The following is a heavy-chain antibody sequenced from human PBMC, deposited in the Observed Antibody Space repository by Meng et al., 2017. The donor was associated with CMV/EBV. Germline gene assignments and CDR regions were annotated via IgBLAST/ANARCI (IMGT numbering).Heavy chain of an antibody. D-gene: IGHD5-12*01. J-gene: IGHJ6*02. CDR3: ARVWGKWLPKEYGMDV. CDR2: IIPILGIA. V-gene: IGHV1-69*02. CDR1: GGTFSSYT. Sequence: SVKVSCKASGGTFSSYTISWVRQAPGQGLEWMGRIIPILGIANYAQKFQGRVTITADKSTSTAYMELSSLRSEDTAVYYCARVWGKWLPKEYGMDVWGQGTTVTVSS.